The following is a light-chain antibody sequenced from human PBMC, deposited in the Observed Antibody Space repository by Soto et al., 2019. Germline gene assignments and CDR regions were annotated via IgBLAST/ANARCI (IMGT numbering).Light chain of an antibody. V-gene: IGKV3-20*01. CDR3: QQYGSSPLTWT. CDR2: LAS. CDR1: QSVASDY. Sequence: IVLTQSPGTLSLSPGDRATLSCRASQSVASDYLAWYQQKPGQAPRLLIYLASSRATGVPDRFSGSGSGTDFTLTIDRLEPEDCAVYYCQQYGSSPLTWTFGQGTRWIS. J-gene: IGKJ1*01.